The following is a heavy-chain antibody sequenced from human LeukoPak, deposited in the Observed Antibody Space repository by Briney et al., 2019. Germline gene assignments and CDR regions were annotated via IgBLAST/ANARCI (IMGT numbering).Heavy chain of an antibody. J-gene: IGHJ4*02. CDR2: IWYDGSKK. CDR3: ARDPSSSFDY. V-gene: IGHV3-33*01. Sequence: SGGSLTLSCAASGYTFRNHGMHWVRQAPGKGLEWVAVIWYDGSKKYYADSVKGRFTISRDDSKSTMYLQMTTLRVEDTAVYYCARDPSSSFDYWGQGALVIVSS. CDR1: GYTFRNHG.